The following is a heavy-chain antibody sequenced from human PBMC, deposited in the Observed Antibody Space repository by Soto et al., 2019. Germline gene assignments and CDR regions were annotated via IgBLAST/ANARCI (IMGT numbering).Heavy chain of an antibody. Sequence: EVQLVESGEGFIYPGGSLRLSCAASGLTISNAWMNWVRQAPGKGLEWVGRIKTNTEGGTTDYAAAVKGRFTVSRDDSKNTLYLQMNRLTTDDSAVYYCTTGSLEGVWGQGTMVTVSS. CDR2: IKTNTEGGTT. V-gene: IGHV3-15*07. CDR3: TTGSLEGV. J-gene: IGHJ6*02. CDR1: GLTISNAW.